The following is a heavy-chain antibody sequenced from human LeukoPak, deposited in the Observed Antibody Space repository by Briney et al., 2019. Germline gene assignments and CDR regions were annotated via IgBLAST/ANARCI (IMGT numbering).Heavy chain of an antibody. V-gene: IGHV3-64D*06. D-gene: IGHD5-18*01. CDR2: ISSNGVST. Sequence: ISSNGVSTYYADSVKGRFTISRDNSKNTLYLQMSSLRAEDTAVYYCVVGGTAMDNWYFVLWGRGTLVTVSS. J-gene: IGHJ2*01. CDR3: VVGGTAMDNWYFVL.